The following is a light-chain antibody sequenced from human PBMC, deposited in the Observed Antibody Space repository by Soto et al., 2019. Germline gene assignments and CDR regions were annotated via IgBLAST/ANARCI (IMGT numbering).Light chain of an antibody. CDR2: KAS. Sequence: DIQMTQSPSTLSASVGDRVTITCRASQSISSWVAWYQQKPGKAPKLLIYKASSVESGVPSRFSGGGSGTEFTLTISSLQPDDFATYYCQQYNSYSWTFGQGTKVEIK. V-gene: IGKV1-5*03. CDR1: QSISSW. J-gene: IGKJ1*01. CDR3: QQYNSYSWT.